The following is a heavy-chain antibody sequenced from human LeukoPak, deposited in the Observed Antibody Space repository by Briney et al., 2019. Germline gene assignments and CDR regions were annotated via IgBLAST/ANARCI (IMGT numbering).Heavy chain of an antibody. J-gene: IGHJ4*02. CDR2: ISSSDSTI. Sequence: GGSLRLSCAASGFTLDNHWMSWVRQAPGKGLEWVSYISSSDSTIYYAGSVKGRFTISRDDAKNSLYLQMNSLRAEDTAVYYCARPIPGARAFDFWGQGTLVTVSS. D-gene: IGHD2-2*01. CDR3: ARPIPGARAFDF. CDR1: GFTLDNHW. V-gene: IGHV3-48*04.